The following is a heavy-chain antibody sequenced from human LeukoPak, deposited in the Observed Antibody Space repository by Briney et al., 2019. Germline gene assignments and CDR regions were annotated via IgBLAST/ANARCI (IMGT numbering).Heavy chain of an antibody. Sequence: PGGSLRLSCAASGFTFSSYAMSWVRQAPGKGLEWVSGISTSGGSTYYADSVKGRFTISRDNSKNTLYLQMNSLRAEDTAVCYCARGSSGSYYGVAFDIWGQGTMVTVSS. J-gene: IGHJ3*02. D-gene: IGHD1-26*01. CDR3: ARGSSGSYYGVAFDI. CDR1: GFTFSSYA. CDR2: ISTSGGST. V-gene: IGHV3-23*01.